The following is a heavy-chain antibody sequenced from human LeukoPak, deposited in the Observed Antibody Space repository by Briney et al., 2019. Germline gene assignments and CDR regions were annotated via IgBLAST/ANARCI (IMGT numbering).Heavy chain of an antibody. Sequence: SETLSLTCAVYGGSFSGYYWSWIRQPPGKGLEWIGEINHSGSTNYNPSLKSRVTISVDTSKNQFSLKLSSVTAADTAVYYCARHRGRVGVRWNSLKADYYFDYWGQGTLVTVSS. CDR3: ARHRGRVGVRWNSLKADYYFDY. V-gene: IGHV4-34*01. J-gene: IGHJ4*02. CDR2: INHSGST. CDR1: GGSFSGYY. D-gene: IGHD1-7*01.